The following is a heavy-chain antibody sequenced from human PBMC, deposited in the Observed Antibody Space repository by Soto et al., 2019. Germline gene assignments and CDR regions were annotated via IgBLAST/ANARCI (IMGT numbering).Heavy chain of an antibody. Sequence: QVQLQESGPGLVKPSETLSLTCNVSGGSIRSYYWSWVRQPAGKPLEWIGRIYTSGSTNYNPSLQSRVSMSVDKSKNQFSLEVTSVTAADTAVYYCAREGASGFGMDVWGLGTTVTVSS. V-gene: IGHV4-4*07. CDR2: IYTSGST. J-gene: IGHJ6*02. CDR1: GGSIRSYY. CDR3: AREGASGFGMDV. D-gene: IGHD1-26*01.